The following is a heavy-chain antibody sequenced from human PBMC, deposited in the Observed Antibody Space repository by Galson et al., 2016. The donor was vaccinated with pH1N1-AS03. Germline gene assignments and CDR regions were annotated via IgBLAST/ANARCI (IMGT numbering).Heavy chain of an antibody. CDR1: GDSISSGYF. J-gene: IGHJ5*02. Sequence: ETLSLTCAVSGDSISSGYFWGWIRQPPGKGLEWIGSIYHSGTTSYCPSLKGRITISVDTSKNHFSLKLTSVTAADTAVYYCASDRGLGGNNWFHPWGQGTLVTVSS. D-gene: IGHD3-16*01. CDR3: ASDRGLGGNNWFHP. V-gene: IGHV4-38-2*01. CDR2: IYHSGTT.